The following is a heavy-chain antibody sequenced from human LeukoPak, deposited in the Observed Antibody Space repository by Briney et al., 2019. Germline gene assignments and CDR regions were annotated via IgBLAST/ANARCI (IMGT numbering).Heavy chain of an antibody. Sequence: ASVKVSCKASGYTFTSYDINWVRQATGQGLEWMGWMTPNSGNTGYAQKFQGRVTMTRNTSISTAYMELSSLRSEDTAVYYSARTYGDYSPFYYYYYMDVWGKGTTVTISS. V-gene: IGHV1-8*01. CDR1: GYTFTSYD. J-gene: IGHJ6*03. CDR3: ARTYGDYSPFYYYYYMDV. CDR2: MTPNSGNT. D-gene: IGHD4-17*01.